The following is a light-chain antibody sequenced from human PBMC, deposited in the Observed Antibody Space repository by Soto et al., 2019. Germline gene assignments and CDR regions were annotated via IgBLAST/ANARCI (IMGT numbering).Light chain of an antibody. CDR2: AAS. J-gene: IGKJ1*01. CDR3: RQYYSYPAT. V-gene: IGKV1-8*01. CDR1: QGISSY. Sequence: ASQMTQSTYCQTAATGERVALAGRASQGISSYLAWYQQKPGKAPKLLIYAASTLQSGVPSRFSGSGSGTDFTLTISCLPSEDFATYSCRQYYSYPATFGQGNKVDIK.